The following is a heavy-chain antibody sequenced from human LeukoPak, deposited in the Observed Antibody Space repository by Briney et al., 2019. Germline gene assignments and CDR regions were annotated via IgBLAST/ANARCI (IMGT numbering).Heavy chain of an antibody. V-gene: IGHV1-18*04. D-gene: IGHD3-9*01. CDR1: GYTFTSYY. CDR2: ISAYNGNT. J-gene: IGHJ5*02. Sequence: ASVKVSCKASGYTFTSYYMHWVRQAPGQGLEWMGWISAYNGNTNYAQKLQGRVTMTTDTSTSTAYMELRSLRSDDTAAYYCARDHYDILTGYYAVLTGWFDPWGQGTLVTVSS. CDR3: ARDHYDILTGYYAVLTGWFDP.